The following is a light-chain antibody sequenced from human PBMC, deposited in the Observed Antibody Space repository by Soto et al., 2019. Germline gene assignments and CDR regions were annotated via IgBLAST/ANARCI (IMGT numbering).Light chain of an antibody. V-gene: IGKV3-20*01. J-gene: IGKJ1*01. CDR2: GAS. Sequence: ELVLTQSPDTLSLSPGERATLSCRASQSVSSSYLAWYQQKPGQAPRLLIYGASTRATGIPDRFSGSGSGTDFTLTISRLEPEDFAVYYCQQYGSSRTFGQGTKVEIK. CDR3: QQYGSSRT. CDR1: QSVSSSY.